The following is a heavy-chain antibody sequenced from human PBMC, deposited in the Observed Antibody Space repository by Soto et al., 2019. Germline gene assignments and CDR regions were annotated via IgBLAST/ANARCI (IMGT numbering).Heavy chain of an antibody. CDR2: IKSKPDGGTT. J-gene: IGHJ4*02. CDR1: GFTFSNAW. V-gene: IGHV3-15*01. CDR3: VTGQYCDY. Sequence: PVGSLRLSCIGSGFTFSNAWINWVRQVPGKGLEWVGRIKSKPDGGTTDYAAPVKGRFTISRDDSKNTVYLQMNSLKTEDTALYYCVTGQYCDYWGQGTLVTVSS.